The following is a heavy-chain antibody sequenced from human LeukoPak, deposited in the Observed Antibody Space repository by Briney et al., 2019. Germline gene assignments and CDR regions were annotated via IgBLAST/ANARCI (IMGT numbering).Heavy chain of an antibody. CDR1: GFTFDDHT. CDR3: ARAKRNGFDI. J-gene: IGHJ3*02. CDR2: ISGSGGST. V-gene: IGHV3-21*06. Sequence: GGSLRLSCAASGFTFDDHTMHWVRQAPGKGLEWVSAISGSGGSTYYADSVKGRFTISRDNAMNSVYLQMNSLRAEDTAVYYCARAKRNGFDIWGQGTMVTVSS.